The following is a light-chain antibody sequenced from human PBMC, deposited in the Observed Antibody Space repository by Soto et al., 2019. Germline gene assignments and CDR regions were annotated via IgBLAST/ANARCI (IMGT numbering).Light chain of an antibody. V-gene: IGLV2-23*02. CDR3: CSYAGSTTQSYV. CDR1: NSDVGSYNL. CDR2: EVS. Sequence: QSVLNQPASVSGSPGRWITISCTGTNSDVGSYNLVSWYQQHPGKAPKVIIYEVSERPSGVSDRFSGSKSGNTASLMISGLQAEDEADYYCCSYAGSTTQSYVFGSGTKVTVL. J-gene: IGLJ1*01.